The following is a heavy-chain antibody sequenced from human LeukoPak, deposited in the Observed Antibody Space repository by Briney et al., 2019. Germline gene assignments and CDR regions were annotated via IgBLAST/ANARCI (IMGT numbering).Heavy chain of an antibody. V-gene: IGHV1-2*02. D-gene: IGHD2-2*02. CDR3: ARGDEYHYYYYHMDV. J-gene: IGHJ6*03. CDR2: INPNSGGA. CDR1: GYTFIDYY. Sequence: GASVKVSCKASGYTFIDYYINWVRQAPGQGLEWMGWINPNSGGANYAQKFQGRVTMTRDTSISTAYMELSRLRSDDTAVYYCARGDEYHYYYYHMDVWGKGTTVTVSS.